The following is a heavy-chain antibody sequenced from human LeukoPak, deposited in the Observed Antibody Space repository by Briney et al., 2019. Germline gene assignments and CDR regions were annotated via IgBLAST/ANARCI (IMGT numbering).Heavy chain of an antibody. CDR1: GFTVSSNY. CDR2: IYSGGST. D-gene: IGHD4-17*01. J-gene: IGHJ4*02. V-gene: IGHV3-53*01. CDR3: ARVLLDYGDSPFDY. Sequence: PGGSLRLSCAASGFTVSSNYMSWVRQAPGKGLEWASVIYSGGSTYYADSVKGRFTISRDNSKNTLYLQMNSLRAEDTAVYYCARVLLDYGDSPFDYWGQGTLVTVSS.